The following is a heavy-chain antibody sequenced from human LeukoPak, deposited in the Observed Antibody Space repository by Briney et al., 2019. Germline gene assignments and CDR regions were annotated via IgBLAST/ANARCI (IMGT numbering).Heavy chain of an antibody. CDR2: IIPILGIA. Sequence: EASVTVSCKASGGTFSSYAISWVRQAPGQGLEWMGRIIPILGIANYAQKFQGRVTITADKSTSTAYMELSSLRSEDTAVYYCARGKEVVVAATAFDYWGQGTLVTVSS. J-gene: IGHJ4*02. D-gene: IGHD2-15*01. CDR3: ARGKEVVVAATAFDY. V-gene: IGHV1-69*04. CDR1: GGTFSSYA.